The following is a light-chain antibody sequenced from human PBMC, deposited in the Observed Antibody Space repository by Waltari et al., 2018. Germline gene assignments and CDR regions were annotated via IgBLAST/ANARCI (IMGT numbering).Light chain of an antibody. CDR2: AAS. CDR3: QQANRFTQGVIT. Sequence: DIQMTQSPSSVSASVGDRVTITCRASQGIINWLAWYQQKPGKAPKLLIYAASSLQTGVPSRFSGSGSGTDFILTINNLQPEDFATYYCQQANRFTQGVITFGPGTKV. J-gene: IGKJ3*01. CDR1: QGIINW. V-gene: IGKV1-12*01.